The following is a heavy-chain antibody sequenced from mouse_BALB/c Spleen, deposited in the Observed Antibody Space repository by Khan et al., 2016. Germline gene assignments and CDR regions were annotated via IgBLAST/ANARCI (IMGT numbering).Heavy chain of an antibody. V-gene: IGHV3-2*02. CDR3: ARTLLRLYYFDY. D-gene: IGHD1-2*01. Sequence: EVQLQESGPGLVKPSQSLSLTCTVTGYSITSDYAWNWIRQFPGNKLEWMGYISYSGSTSYNPSLKSRIPITRETSKNQFFLQLNSVTTEDTATYYCARTLLRLYYFDYWGQGTTLTVSS. CDR2: ISYSGST. CDR1: GYSITSDYA. J-gene: IGHJ2*01.